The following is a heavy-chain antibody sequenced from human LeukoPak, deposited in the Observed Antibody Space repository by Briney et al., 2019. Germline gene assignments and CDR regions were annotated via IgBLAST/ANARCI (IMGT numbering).Heavy chain of an antibody. CDR2: ISYDGSNE. CDR1: GFPFSNYG. Sequence: PGGSLRLPCAASGFPFSNYGMHWVRQAPGKGLEWVAVISYDGSNEYYADSVKGRFPISRDNSKNTLYLQMNSLRAEDTAVYYCAGSWFYRDYFEYWGQGTLVTVSS. V-gene: IGHV3-30*03. CDR3: AGSWFYRDYFEY. J-gene: IGHJ4*02. D-gene: IGHD3-10*01.